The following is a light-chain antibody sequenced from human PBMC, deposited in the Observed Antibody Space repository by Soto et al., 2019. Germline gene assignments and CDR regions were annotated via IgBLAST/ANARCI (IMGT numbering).Light chain of an antibody. CDR3: QQYKDWPRT. CDR1: QTVSSN. Sequence: EIVMTQSPVTLSVSPGERATLSCRASQTVSSNLAWFQQKPGQAPRLLIYDASSRATGIPARFSGSGSGTEFTLTSSSLQSEDVAVYYCQQYKDWPRTFGQGTKVDIK. CDR2: DAS. J-gene: IGKJ1*01. V-gene: IGKV3-15*01.